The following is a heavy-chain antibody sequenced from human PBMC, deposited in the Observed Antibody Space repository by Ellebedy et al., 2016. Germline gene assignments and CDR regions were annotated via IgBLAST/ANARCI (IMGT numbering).Heavy chain of an antibody. CDR3: AREGANSGSYYTLNWFDP. J-gene: IGHJ5*02. Sequence: SETLSLXXAVYGGSFSGYYWSWIRQPPGKGLEWIGEINHSGSTNYNPSLKSRVTISVDTSKNQFSLKLSSVTAADTAVYYCAREGANSGSYYTLNWFDPWGQGTLVTVSS. D-gene: IGHD1-26*01. CDR1: GGSFSGYY. V-gene: IGHV4-34*01. CDR2: INHSGST.